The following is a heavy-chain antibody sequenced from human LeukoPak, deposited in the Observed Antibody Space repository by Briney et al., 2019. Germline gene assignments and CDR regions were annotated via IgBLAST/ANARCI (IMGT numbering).Heavy chain of an antibody. Sequence: KPSETLSLTCTVSGGSISSYYWSWIRQPPGKGLEWIGYIYYSGSTNYNPSLKSRVTISVDTSKNQFSLELSSVTAADTAVYYCASRPGYDSSGYLDYWGQGTLVTVSS. D-gene: IGHD3-22*01. CDR3: ASRPGYDSSGYLDY. CDR2: IYYSGST. V-gene: IGHV4-59*01. J-gene: IGHJ4*02. CDR1: GGSISSYY.